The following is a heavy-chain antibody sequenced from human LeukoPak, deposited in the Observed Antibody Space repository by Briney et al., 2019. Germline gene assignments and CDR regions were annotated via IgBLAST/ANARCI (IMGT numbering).Heavy chain of an antibody. D-gene: IGHD6-13*01. V-gene: IGHV1-8*01. CDR3: ARKAIVAAGIHWFDP. CDR2: MNPNSGNT. CDR1: GYTFSTYD. J-gene: IGHJ5*02. Sequence: VASVKVSCKASGYTFSTYDINWVRQATGQGLEWMGWMNPNSGNTGYAQKFQGRVTMTRNTSISTAYMELSSLRSEDTAVYYCARKAIVAAGIHWFDPWGQGTLVTVSS.